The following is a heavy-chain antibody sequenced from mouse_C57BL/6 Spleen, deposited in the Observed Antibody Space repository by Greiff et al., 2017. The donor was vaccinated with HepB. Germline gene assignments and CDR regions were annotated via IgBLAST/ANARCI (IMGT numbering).Heavy chain of an antibody. CDR3: TAHYYGRGGYYAMDY. D-gene: IGHD1-1*01. CDR2: IDPEDGDT. Sequence: EVQLQQSGAELVRPGASVKLSCTASGFNIKDYYMHWVKQRPEQGLEWIGRIDPEDGDTEYAPKFQGKATMTADTSSNTAYLQLSSLTSEDTAVYYCTAHYYGRGGYYAMDYWGQGTSVTVSS. V-gene: IGHV14-1*01. J-gene: IGHJ4*01. CDR1: GFNIKDYY.